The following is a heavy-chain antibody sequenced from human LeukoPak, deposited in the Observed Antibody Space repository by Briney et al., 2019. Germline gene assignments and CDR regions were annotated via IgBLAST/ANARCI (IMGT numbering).Heavy chain of an antibody. CDR2: ISYDGSNK. Sequence: GGSLRLSCAASGFTFSSYAMHWVRQAPGKGLEWVAVISYDGSNKYYADSVKGRFTISRDNSKNTLYLQMNSLRAEDTAVYYCTTFDFDNWGQGTLVTVSS. D-gene: IGHD3-3*01. J-gene: IGHJ4*02. CDR3: TTFDFDN. CDR1: GFTFSSYA. V-gene: IGHV3-30-3*01.